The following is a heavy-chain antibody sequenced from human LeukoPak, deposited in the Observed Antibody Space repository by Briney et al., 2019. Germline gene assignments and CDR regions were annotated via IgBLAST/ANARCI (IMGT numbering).Heavy chain of an antibody. J-gene: IGHJ4*02. V-gene: IGHV3-13*04. D-gene: IGHD6-19*01. Sequence: GGSLRLSCAASGFTFSKNDMQWVRQVTGKGLEWVSSIGTTGDKYYADSVKGRFTISRDNSKNSLYLHMNSLRADDTALYYCAKQGPTAVAGYFDYWGQGTLVTVSS. CDR3: AKQGPTAVAGYFDY. CDR2: IGTTGDK. CDR1: GFTFSKND.